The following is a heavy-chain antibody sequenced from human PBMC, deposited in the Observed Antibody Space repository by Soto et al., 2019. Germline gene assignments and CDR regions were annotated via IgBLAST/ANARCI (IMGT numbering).Heavy chain of an antibody. J-gene: IGHJ5*02. Sequence: PWGTLSLTCAVSGAALSSGGNFYTWVRQPQGKGLEWLGYIYYSGGTNYNPSLKSRVTISLDKSKSQFSLRLISVTAADTAVYYCTRKRSDDNYFDPWGQGTLVTVSS. CDR2: IYYSGGT. D-gene: IGHD6-25*01. CDR1: GAALSSGGNF. CDR3: TRKRSDDNYFDP. V-gene: IGHV4-61*08.